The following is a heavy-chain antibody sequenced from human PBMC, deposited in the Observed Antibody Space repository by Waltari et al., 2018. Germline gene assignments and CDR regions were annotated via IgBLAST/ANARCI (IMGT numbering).Heavy chain of an antibody. CDR1: GFTCSSYG. D-gene: IGHD6-19*01. CDR3: ARDSRYSSGWSAYYFDY. V-gene: IGHV3-33*01. Sequence: QVQLVESGGGVVQPGRSLRLSCAASGFTCSSYGMHWVRTAPGKGLEWVAVIWYDGSNKYYADSVKGRFTISRDNSKNTLYLQMNSLRAEDTAVYYCARDSRYSSGWSAYYFDYWGQGTLVTVSS. J-gene: IGHJ4*02. CDR2: IWYDGSNK.